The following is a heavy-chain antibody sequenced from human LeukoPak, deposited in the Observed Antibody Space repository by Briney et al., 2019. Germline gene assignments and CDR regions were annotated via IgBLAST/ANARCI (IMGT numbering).Heavy chain of an antibody. CDR3: ARVKPITNSSSWYRWYYFDY. Sequence: GGSLRLSCAASGFTFSSYAMHWVRQAPGKGLEWVAVISYDGSNKYYADSVKGRFTISRDNSKNTLYLQMNSLRAEDTAVYYCARVKPITNSSSWYRWYYFDYWGQGTLVTVSS. V-gene: IGHV3-30-3*01. D-gene: IGHD6-13*01. CDR2: ISYDGSNK. J-gene: IGHJ4*02. CDR1: GFTFSSYA.